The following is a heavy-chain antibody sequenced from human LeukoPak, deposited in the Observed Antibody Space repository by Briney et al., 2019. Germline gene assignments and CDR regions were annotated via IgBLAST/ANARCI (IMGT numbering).Heavy chain of an antibody. D-gene: IGHD3-16*01. V-gene: IGHV4-39*01. CDR1: GFTFSSYW. CDR2: IYYSGST. Sequence: PGGSLRLSCAASGFTFSSYWMHWIRQPPGKGLEWIGSIYYSGSTYYNPSLKSRVTISVDTSKNQFSLKLSSVTAADTAVYYCARHYGPWGQGTLVTVSS. CDR3: ARHYGP. J-gene: IGHJ5*02.